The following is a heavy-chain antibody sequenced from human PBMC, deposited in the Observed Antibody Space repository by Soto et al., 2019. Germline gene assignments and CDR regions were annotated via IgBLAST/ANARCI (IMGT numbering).Heavy chain of an antibody. CDR3: ARYQASSIAALGAFDI. V-gene: IGHV1-18*01. CDR2: ISAYNGNT. D-gene: IGHD6-6*01. J-gene: IGHJ3*02. CDR1: GYTFTSYG. Sequence: ASVKVSCEASGYTFTSYGISWVRQAPGQGLEWMGWISAYNGNTNYAQKLQGRVTMTTDTSTSTAYMELRSLRSDDTAVYYCARYQASSIAALGAFDIWGQGTMVTVSS.